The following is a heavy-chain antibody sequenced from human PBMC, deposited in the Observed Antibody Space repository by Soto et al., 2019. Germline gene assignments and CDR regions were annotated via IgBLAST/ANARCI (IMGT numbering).Heavy chain of an antibody. Sequence: PGXSLILSCAASGFTVNTYYMSCVRQAPGKGLEWVSIIYTVGSTYYADSVKGRFTISRDSSKNTLYLQMNSLRAEDTAVYYCAGSAYYYVFDFWGQGTLVTVSS. V-gene: IGHV3-66*01. CDR1: GFTVNTYY. D-gene: IGHD3-22*01. CDR2: IYTVGST. CDR3: AGSAYYYVFDF. J-gene: IGHJ4*01.